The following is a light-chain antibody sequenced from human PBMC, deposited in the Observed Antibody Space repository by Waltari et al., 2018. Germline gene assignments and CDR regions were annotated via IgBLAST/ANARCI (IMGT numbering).Light chain of an antibody. Sequence: QSVLTQPPSASGTPGQRVTISCSGSASNIGGNLVNWYQQFPGKAPKLLIYRSDLRPSGVPDRCAGSKSGTSASLAISGLQSEDEADYFYASWDDSLNGHWVFGGGTKVTVL. CDR1: ASNIGGNL. CDR3: ASWDDSLNGHWV. J-gene: IGLJ3*02. V-gene: IGLV1-44*01. CDR2: RSD.